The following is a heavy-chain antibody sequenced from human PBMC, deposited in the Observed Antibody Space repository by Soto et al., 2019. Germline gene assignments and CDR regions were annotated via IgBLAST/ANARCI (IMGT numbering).Heavy chain of an antibody. CDR2: ISAYNGNT. Sequence: QLQLVQSGAEVKKPGASVKVSCKASGYTFTSYGVSWVRQSPGQGLKWMGWISAYNGNTNYTQKLQDRVTMTTDTSTSTAYMELRSLRSDDTAIYYGARAGTIHYYGMDVWGQGTTVTVSS. J-gene: IGHJ6*02. V-gene: IGHV1-18*01. CDR3: ARAGTIHYYGMDV. D-gene: IGHD1-1*01. CDR1: GYTFTSYG.